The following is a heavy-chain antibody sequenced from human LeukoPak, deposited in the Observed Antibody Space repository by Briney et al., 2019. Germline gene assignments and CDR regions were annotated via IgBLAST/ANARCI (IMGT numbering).Heavy chain of an antibody. CDR3: ARAAPKSGSSSPGAFDI. J-gene: IGHJ3*02. Sequence: GGSLRLSCAASGFTFSSYSMNWVRQAPGKGLEWVSYISSSSSTIYYADSVKGRFTISRDNAKNSLYLQMNSLRAEDTAVYYCARAAPKSGSSSPGAFDIWGQGTMVTVSS. D-gene: IGHD6-13*01. V-gene: IGHV3-48*01. CDR1: GFTFSSYS. CDR2: ISSSSSTI.